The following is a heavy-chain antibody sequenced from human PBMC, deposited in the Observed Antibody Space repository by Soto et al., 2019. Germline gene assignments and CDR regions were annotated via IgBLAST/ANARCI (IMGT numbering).Heavy chain of an antibody. CDR1: GFPFGNFL. CDR2: IRSQPYGGTA. D-gene: IGHD3-10*01. Sequence: EVYLVESGGGLVEPGRSLRLSCTASGFPFGNFLMSWFRQAPGKGMEWLGFIRSQPYGGTAEYAASVRGRFTISRDDSKGIAYLQMNSLQTEDSGVYYCIGSFPFWGQGTLVTVSS. CDR3: IGSFPF. J-gene: IGHJ4*02. V-gene: IGHV3-49*03.